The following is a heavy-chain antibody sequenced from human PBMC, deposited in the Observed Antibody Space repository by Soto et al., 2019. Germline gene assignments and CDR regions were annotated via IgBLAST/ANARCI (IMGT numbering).Heavy chain of an antibody. CDR3: AHRPSYCSGGSCYSGFDY. Sequence: GSGPTLVNPTQTLTLTCTFSGFSLSTSGVGVGWIRQPPGKALEWLVLIYWDDYKRYSPSLKSRLTITKDTSKNHVVLTMTNMDPVDTATYYCAHRPSYCSGGSCYSGFDYWGQGTLVTVS. V-gene: IGHV2-5*02. D-gene: IGHD2-15*01. CDR1: GFSLSTSGVG. J-gene: IGHJ4*02. CDR2: IYWDDYK.